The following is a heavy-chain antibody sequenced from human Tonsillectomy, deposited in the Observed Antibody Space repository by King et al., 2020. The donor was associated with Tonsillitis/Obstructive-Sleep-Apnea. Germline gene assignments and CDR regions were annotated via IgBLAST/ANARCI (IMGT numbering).Heavy chain of an antibody. V-gene: IGHV4-59*08. CDR3: SRGGGGYRYGYLNY. CDR1: GGSISSYY. D-gene: IGHD5-18*01. Sequence: VQLQESGPGLVKPSETLSLTCTVSGGSISSYYWSWIRQPPGKGLEWIGYIHYSGGTNYNPSLKSRVTISVDTSKNQFSLKLSSVTAAATAVYYWSRGGGGYRYGYLNYWGQGTLVTVSS. J-gene: IGHJ4*02. CDR2: IHYSGGT.